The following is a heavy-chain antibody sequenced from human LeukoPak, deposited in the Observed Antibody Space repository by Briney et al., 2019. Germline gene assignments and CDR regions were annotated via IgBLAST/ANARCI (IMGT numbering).Heavy chain of an antibody. Sequence: GGSLRLSCVASGFTFSDYEMNWVRQAPGKGVEWISYIRNRGSTTYYADSVKGGFTIYRDNDEKSLYMQMNSLRAEDTGVYYCARGPRDPTGYCSGGRCSPTYEVWGQGTLVSVSS. V-gene: IGHV3-48*03. D-gene: IGHD2-15*01. CDR1: GFTFSDYE. CDR2: IRNRGSTT. J-gene: IGHJ4*02. CDR3: ARGPRDPTGYCSGGRCSPTYEV.